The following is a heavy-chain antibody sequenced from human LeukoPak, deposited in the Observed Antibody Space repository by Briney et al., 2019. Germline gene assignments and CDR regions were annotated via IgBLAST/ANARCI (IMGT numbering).Heavy chain of an antibody. Sequence: SETLSLTCTVSGGSSSSSNYYWGWIRQPPGKGLEWIGSIYYSGSTYYNPSLKSRVTVSEDTSKKQLSLKLSSVAAADTAVYYCAEGVRRVLEYFDYWGQGILVTVSS. J-gene: IGHJ4*02. CDR3: AEGVRRVLEYFDY. CDR2: IYYSGST. D-gene: IGHD3-10*01. V-gene: IGHV4-39*01. CDR1: GGSSSSSNYY.